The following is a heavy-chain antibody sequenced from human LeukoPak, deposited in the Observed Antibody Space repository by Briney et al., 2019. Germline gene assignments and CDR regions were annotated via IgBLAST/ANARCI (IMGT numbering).Heavy chain of an antibody. CDR1: GYTFTSYG. V-gene: IGHV1-69*13. CDR2: IIPIFGTA. CDR3: AKFMDYYDSSGYYKLPLDY. Sequence: SVKVSCKASGYTFTSYGISWVRQAPGQGLEWMGGIIPIFGTANYAQKFQGRVTITADESTSTAYMELSSLRSEDTAVYYCAKFMDYYDSSGYYKLPLDYWGQGTLVTVSS. J-gene: IGHJ4*02. D-gene: IGHD3-22*01.